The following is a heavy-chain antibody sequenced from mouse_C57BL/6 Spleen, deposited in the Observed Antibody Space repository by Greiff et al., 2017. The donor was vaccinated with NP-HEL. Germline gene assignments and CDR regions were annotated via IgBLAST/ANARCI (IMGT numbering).Heavy chain of an antibody. CDR2: INPSNGGT. CDR3: ARNDSPYFDN. J-gene: IGHJ2*01. Sequence: QVQLKESGTELVKPGASVKLSCKASGYTFTSYWMHWVKQRPGQGLEWIGNINPSNGGTNYNEKFKSKATLTVDKSSSAAYMQLSSLTSEDSAVYYCARNDSPYFDNWGQGATLTVTS. D-gene: IGHD6-1*01. V-gene: IGHV1-53*01. CDR1: GYTFTSYW.